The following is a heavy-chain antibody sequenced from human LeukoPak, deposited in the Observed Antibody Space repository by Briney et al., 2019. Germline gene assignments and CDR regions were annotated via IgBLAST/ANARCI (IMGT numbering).Heavy chain of an antibody. J-gene: IGHJ6*03. CDR3: AGVVYFDWFYIDV. CDR2: IYYSGST. D-gene: IGHD3-9*01. V-gene: IGHV4-59*01. Sequence: SETLSLTCTVSGGSISSYYWSWIRQPPGKGLEWIGYIYYSGSTNYNPSLKSRVTISVDTSKNQFSLKLSSVTAADTVVYYCAGVVYFDWFYIDVWGKGTTVTISS. CDR1: GGSISSYY.